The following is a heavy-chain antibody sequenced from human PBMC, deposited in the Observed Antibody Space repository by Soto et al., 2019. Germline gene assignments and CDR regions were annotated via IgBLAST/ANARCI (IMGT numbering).Heavy chain of an antibody. Sequence: PVESLKISCNGSGYSFTSYWIGWVRQMPWKGLEWMGRIDPSDSYTNYSPSFQGHVTISADKSISTAYLQWSSLKASDTAMYYCARHVGYYYGSGPLAWFDPWGQGTLVTVSS. V-gene: IGHV5-10-1*01. J-gene: IGHJ5*02. D-gene: IGHD3-10*01. CDR2: IDPSDSYT. CDR3: ARHVGYYYGSGPLAWFDP. CDR1: GYSFTSYW.